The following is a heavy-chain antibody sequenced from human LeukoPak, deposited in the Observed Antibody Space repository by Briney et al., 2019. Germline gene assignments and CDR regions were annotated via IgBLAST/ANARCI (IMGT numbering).Heavy chain of an antibody. CDR1: GDSVSSNSAA. D-gene: IGHD3-16*02. CDR2: TYYRSKWYN. V-gene: IGHV6-1*01. CDR3: ARLQDYGWGSYRYTEFDY. Sequence: SQTLSLTCAISGDSVSSNSAAWNWIRQSPSRGLEWLGRTYYRSKWYNDYAVSVKSRITINPDTSKNQFSLKLSSVTAADTAVYYCARLQDYGWGSYRYTEFDYWGQGTLVTVSS. J-gene: IGHJ4*02.